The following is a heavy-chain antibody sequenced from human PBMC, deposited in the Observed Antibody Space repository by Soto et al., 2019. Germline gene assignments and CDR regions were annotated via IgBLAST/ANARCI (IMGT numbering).Heavy chain of an antibody. CDR1: GFTFSSSE. CDR2: ISSSGSTV. V-gene: IGHV3-48*03. Sequence: EVQLVESGGGLVQPGGSLRLSCVASGFTFSSSEMNWVRLAPGKGLEWVSYISSSGSTVYHADSVEGRLTISRDNAKNSLFLQMNSLRAEDTALYYCAREGSYDTMDYWGLRTLVTVSS. J-gene: IGHJ4*02. D-gene: IGHD3-22*01. CDR3: AREGSYDTMDY.